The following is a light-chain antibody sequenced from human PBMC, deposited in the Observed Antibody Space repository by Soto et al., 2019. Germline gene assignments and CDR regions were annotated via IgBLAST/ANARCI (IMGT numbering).Light chain of an antibody. CDR1: QSIDTW. J-gene: IGKJ1*01. Sequence: DIQMTQSPATLAASVGDRVSLTCRASQSIDTWLAWYQQKPGKAPNLLIYKASRLESGVPSRFSGSGSGTEFTLTISSLQPEDFATYYCQHQGFGQGTKVEIK. CDR3: QHQG. CDR2: KAS. V-gene: IGKV1-5*03.